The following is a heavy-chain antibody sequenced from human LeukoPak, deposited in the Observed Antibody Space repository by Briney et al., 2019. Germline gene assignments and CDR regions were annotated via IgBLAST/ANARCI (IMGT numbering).Heavy chain of an antibody. J-gene: IGHJ4*02. Sequence: GRSLRLSCAASGFTFSSYAMHWVRQALGKGLEWVAVISYDGSNKYYADSVKGRFTISRDNSKNTLYLQMNSLRAEDTAVYYCAREPLGATPGLFDYWGQGTLVTVSS. CDR2: ISYDGSNK. CDR1: GFTFSSYA. CDR3: AREPLGATPGLFDY. D-gene: IGHD1-26*01. V-gene: IGHV3-30-3*01.